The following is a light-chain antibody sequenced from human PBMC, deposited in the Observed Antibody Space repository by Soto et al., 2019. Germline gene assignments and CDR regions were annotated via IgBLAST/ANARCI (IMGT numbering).Light chain of an antibody. Sequence: QSVLTQPPSVSAAPGQKVTISCSGSSSNIGNNYVSWYQQLPGTAPKLLIYDNNKRPSGIPDRFSGSKSGTSATLGITGLQTGDEADYYCGTWDSSLSVWVFGGGTKLTVI. J-gene: IGLJ3*02. V-gene: IGLV1-51*01. CDR2: DNN. CDR3: GTWDSSLSVWV. CDR1: SSNIGNNY.